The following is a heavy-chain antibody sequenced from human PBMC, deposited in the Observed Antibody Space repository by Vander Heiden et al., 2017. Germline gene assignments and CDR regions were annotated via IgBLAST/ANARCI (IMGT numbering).Heavy chain of an antibody. Sequence: QVQLVESGGGVVQPGRSLRLSCAASGFTFSSYGMHRVSQAPGKGLEWVAVISYDGSNKYYADSVKGRFTISRDNSKNTLYLQMNSLRAEDTAVYYCAKDLGDSSGADYWGQGTLVTVSS. CDR3: AKDLGDSSGADY. CDR2: ISYDGSNK. V-gene: IGHV3-30*18. J-gene: IGHJ4*02. D-gene: IGHD6-19*01. CDR1: GFTFSSYG.